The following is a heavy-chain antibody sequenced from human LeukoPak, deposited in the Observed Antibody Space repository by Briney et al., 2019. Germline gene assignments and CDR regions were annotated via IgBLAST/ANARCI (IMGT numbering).Heavy chain of an antibody. Sequence: GGSLRLSCAASGFIFADHYMTWIRQAPGKGLEWVSYIGTSATYTNYADSVKGRFTISRDNAKNSLYLQMNSLRAEDTAEYYCTTITMVRGETNWFDPWGQGTLVTVSS. J-gene: IGHJ5*02. CDR1: GFIFADHY. D-gene: IGHD3-10*01. V-gene: IGHV3-11*03. CDR3: TTITMVRGETNWFDP. CDR2: IGTSATYT.